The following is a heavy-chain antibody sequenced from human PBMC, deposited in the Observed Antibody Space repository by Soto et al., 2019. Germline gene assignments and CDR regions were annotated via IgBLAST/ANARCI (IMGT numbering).Heavy chain of an antibody. V-gene: IGHV3-33*01. CDR3: ARSRNDYGDYSRSYYFDY. CDR2: IWYDGSNK. J-gene: IGHJ4*01. Sequence: QVQLVESGGGVVQPGRSLRLSCAASGLTFSSYGMHWVRQAPGKGLEWVAVIWYDGSNKYYADSVKGRFTISRDNSKNTLYLQMNSLRAEYTAVYYCARSRNDYGDYSRSYYFDYWGHVTLVTVSS. D-gene: IGHD4-17*01. CDR1: GLTFSSYG.